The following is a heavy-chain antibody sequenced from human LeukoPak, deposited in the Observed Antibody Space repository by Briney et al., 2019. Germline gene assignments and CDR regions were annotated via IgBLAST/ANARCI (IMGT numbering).Heavy chain of an antibody. CDR3: ARLSYYDSSGYRRGAFDI. V-gene: IGHV4-34*01. J-gene: IGHJ3*02. CDR2: INHSGST. Sequence: SETLSLTCAVYGGSFSGYYWSWIRQPPGKGLEWIGEINHSGSTNYNPSLKSRATISVDTSKNQFSLKLSSVTAADMAVYYCARLSYYDSSGYRRGAFDIWGQGTMVTVSS. CDR1: GGSFSGYY. D-gene: IGHD3-22*01.